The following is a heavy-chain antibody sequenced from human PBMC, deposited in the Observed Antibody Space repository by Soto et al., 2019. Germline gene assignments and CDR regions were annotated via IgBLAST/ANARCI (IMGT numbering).Heavy chain of an antibody. V-gene: IGHV4-30-4*01. D-gene: IGHD3-22*01. CDR3: ARVRVDYYDSSGYYLFDY. CDR2: IYYSGST. CDR1: GGSISSGDYY. Sequence: SETLSLTCTVSGGSISSGDYYWGWIRQPPGKGLEWIGYIYYSGSTYYNPSLKSRVTISVDTSTNQFSLKLSSVTAADTAVYYCARVRVDYYDSSGYYLFDYWGQGTLVTVSS. J-gene: IGHJ4*02.